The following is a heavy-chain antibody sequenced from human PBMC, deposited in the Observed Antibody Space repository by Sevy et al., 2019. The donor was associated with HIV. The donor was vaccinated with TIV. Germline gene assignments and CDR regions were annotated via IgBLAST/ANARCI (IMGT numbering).Heavy chain of an antibody. CDR1: GFTFSSYG. J-gene: IGHJ1*01. D-gene: IGHD2-2*01. Sequence: GGSLRLSCAASGFTFSSYGMHWVRQAPGKGLEWVAFIRYDGSNKYYADSVKGRFTISRDNSKNTLYLQMNSLRAEDTAGYYCAKDLPCTSCYGYFQHWGQGTLVTVSS. CDR3: AKDLPCTSCYGYFQH. CDR2: IRYDGSNK. V-gene: IGHV3-30*02.